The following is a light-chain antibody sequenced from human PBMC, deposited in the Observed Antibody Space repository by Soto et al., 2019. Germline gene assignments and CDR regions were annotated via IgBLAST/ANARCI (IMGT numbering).Light chain of an antibody. Sequence: QSALTQPASVSGSPGQSITISCTGTSSDVGGYNYVSWYQHHPDKAPKLIIFEVSNRPSGISIRFSGSKSASTASLTISGLQAEDEADYYCNSYTSSSTYVFGTGIKLTVL. CDR3: NSYTSSSTYV. CDR2: EVS. V-gene: IGLV2-14*01. J-gene: IGLJ1*01. CDR1: SSDVGGYNY.